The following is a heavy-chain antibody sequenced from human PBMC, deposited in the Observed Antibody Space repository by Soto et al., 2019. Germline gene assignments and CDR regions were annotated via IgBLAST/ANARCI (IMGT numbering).Heavy chain of an antibody. D-gene: IGHD3-10*01. J-gene: IGHJ4*02. V-gene: IGHV1-3*01. Sequence: QVQLVQSGAEVKKPGASVKVSCKASGYTFTSYAMHWVRQAPGQRLEWMGWINAGNGNTKYSQKFQGSVTTTRDTSASPAYLELSRLRSEDTVVYYCARVHYKNRSPTSPLYYFDYWGQGTLVTVSS. CDR3: ARVHYKNRSPTSPLYYFDY. CDR1: GYTFTSYA. CDR2: INAGNGNT.